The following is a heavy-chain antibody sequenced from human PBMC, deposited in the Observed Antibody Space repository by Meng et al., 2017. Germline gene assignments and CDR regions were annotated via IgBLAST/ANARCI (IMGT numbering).Heavy chain of an antibody. Sequence: QGRLVQPRAGVSNPGASVHVSCKPSGYTFTANWLHRVRQAPGQGLDWMGRIDPRSGDTQYAQKFQGRVTMTRDTSISTTYMELSRLRSDDTAVYYCVRDEDISAAGKLFGDYWGQGTLVTVSS. CDR2: IDPRSGDT. V-gene: IGHV1-2*06. D-gene: IGHD6-13*01. J-gene: IGHJ4*02. CDR3: VRDEDISAAGKLFGDY. CDR1: GYTFTANW.